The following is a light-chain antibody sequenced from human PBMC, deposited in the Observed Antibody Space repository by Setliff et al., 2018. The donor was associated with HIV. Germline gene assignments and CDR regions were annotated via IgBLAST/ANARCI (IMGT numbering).Light chain of an antibody. V-gene: IGLV7-46*01. J-gene: IGLJ3*02. CDR2: ATS. CDR3: LLSYSGVRV. Sequence: QAVVTQEPSLTVSPGETVTLTCASSTGAVTNSHYPYWFQQKPGRAPRTLIYATSDKHFGTPARFSGSLLGGKAALTLSGAQPEDEADYYCLLSYSGVRVFGGGTKGTVL. CDR1: TGAVTNSHY.